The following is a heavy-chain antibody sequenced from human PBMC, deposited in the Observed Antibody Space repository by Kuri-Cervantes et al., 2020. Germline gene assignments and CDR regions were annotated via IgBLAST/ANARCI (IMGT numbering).Heavy chain of an antibody. Sequence: GGSLRLSCAASGFTFSSYAMSWVRQAPGKGLEWVSAISGSGGSTYYADSVKGRFTISRDNSKNTLYLQMNSLRAEDTAVYYCAKGSRITTHYYYYGMDVWGQGTTVTVSS. V-gene: IGHV3-23*01. CDR2: ISGSGGST. J-gene: IGHJ6*02. CDR1: GFTFSSYA. CDR3: AKGSRITTHYYYYGMDV. D-gene: IGHD3-3*01.